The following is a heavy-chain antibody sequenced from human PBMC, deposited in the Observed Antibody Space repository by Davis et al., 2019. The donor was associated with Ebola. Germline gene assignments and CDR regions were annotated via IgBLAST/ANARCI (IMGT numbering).Heavy chain of an antibody. Sequence: PGGSLRLSCAASGFTFSSYAMSWVRQAPGKGLEWVSAISSSSSTIYYADSVKGRFTISRDNAKNSLYLQMNSLRDEDTAVYYCARDLGSSGWPGGSYYYGMDVWGQGTTVTVSS. D-gene: IGHD6-25*01. J-gene: IGHJ6*02. CDR2: ISSSSSTI. CDR1: GFTFSSYA. V-gene: IGHV3-48*02. CDR3: ARDLGSSGWPGGSYYYGMDV.